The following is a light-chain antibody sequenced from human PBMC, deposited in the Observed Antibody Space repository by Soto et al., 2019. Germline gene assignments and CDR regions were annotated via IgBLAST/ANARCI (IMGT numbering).Light chain of an antibody. CDR2: RAS. CDR1: QSVDTW. V-gene: IGKV1-5*03. CDR3: QHYNDYSRV. Sequence: DIQMTQSPSTLSASIGDTATVTCRTSQSVDTWLAWYQHKAGKAPKLLIYRASSLATGVPSRFSGSGSGTAFTLTITSLQADDFATYYCQHYNDYSRVFGQGTQVEIK. J-gene: IGKJ1*01.